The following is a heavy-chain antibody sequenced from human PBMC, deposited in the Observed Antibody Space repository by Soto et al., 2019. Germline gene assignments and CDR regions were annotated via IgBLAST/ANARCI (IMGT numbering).Heavy chain of an antibody. Sequence: ASVEVSCKASGYTFSSYAMHWVRQAPGQRLEWMGWINAGYGNTKSSQKFLDRVTISRDTSASTAYMELTSLRSEDTAVYYCARDTGDGTFDFWGQGTLVTVSS. V-gene: IGHV1-3*01. CDR2: INAGYGNT. CDR3: ARDTGDGTFDF. J-gene: IGHJ4*02. CDR1: GYTFSSYA. D-gene: IGHD7-27*01.